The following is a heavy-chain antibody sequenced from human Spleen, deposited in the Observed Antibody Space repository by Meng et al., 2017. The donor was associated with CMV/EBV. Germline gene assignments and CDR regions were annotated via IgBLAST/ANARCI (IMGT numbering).Heavy chain of an antibody. D-gene: IGHD3-22*01. CDR1: GYTLTDLS. V-gene: IGHV1-24*01. J-gene: IGHJ4*02. Sequence: ASVKVPYKVSGYTLTDLSMHWVRQAPGKGLEWMGGFDPEDGKTIYAQNFQGRVTMTEDTSTDTAYMELTSLTSEDTAVYYCATRMLYYDTQDYWGQGTLVTVSS. CDR3: ATRMLYYDTQDY. CDR2: FDPEDGKT.